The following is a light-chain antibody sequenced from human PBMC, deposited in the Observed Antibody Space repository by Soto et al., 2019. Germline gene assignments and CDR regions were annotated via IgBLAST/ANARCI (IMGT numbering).Light chain of an antibody. CDR3: LQHNSLPFT. CDR1: QDIGDD. CDR2: ASS. Sequence: DIRMTQSPSSLSASVGDRVTITCRASQDIGDDLDWFQQKPGKAPKRLIYASSGLQSGAPARFSGSGSGTEFALTISNLYPEDFATYYCLQHNSLPFTFGPGTKVDVK. V-gene: IGKV1-17*02. J-gene: IGKJ3*01.